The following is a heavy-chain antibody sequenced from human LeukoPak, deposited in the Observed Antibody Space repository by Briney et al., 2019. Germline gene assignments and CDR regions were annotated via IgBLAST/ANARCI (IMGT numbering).Heavy chain of an antibody. V-gene: IGHV3-30*02. CDR3: AKSGGTSSSGLGY. J-gene: IGHJ4*02. CDR2: IRYDGSNK. CDR1: GFTFSSYG. D-gene: IGHD6-13*01. Sequence: GGSLRLSCAASGFTFSSYGMHWVRQAPGKGLEWVAFIRYDGSNKYYADSVKGRFTISRDNPKNTLYLQMNSLRTEDTAVYYCAKSGGTSSSGLGYWGQGTLVTVSS.